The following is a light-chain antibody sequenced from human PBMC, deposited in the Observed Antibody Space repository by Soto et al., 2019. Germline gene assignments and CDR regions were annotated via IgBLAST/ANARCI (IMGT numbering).Light chain of an antibody. CDR1: NSNIGSNT. J-gene: IGLJ3*02. Sequence: QSVLTQPPSASGTPGQRVTISCSGSNSNIGSNTVNWYQQFPGAAPKLLVYSSNLRPSGVPDRFSGSKSGTSASLAIRGLQSEDEADYYCAAWDDSLNGPVFGGGTKVTVL. V-gene: IGLV1-44*01. CDR3: AAWDDSLNGPV. CDR2: SSN.